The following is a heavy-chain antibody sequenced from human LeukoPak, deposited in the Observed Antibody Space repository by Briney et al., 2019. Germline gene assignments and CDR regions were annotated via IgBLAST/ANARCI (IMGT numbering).Heavy chain of an antibody. V-gene: IGHV3-30-3*01. CDR1: GFTFSSYA. J-gene: IGHJ4*02. CDR3: ARDRGYSSSWWYFDY. Sequence: PGGSLRLSCAASGFTFSSYAMHWVRQAPGKGLEWVAVISYDGSNKYYADSVKGRFTISRDNSKNTLYLQMNSLRPEDTAVYYCARDRGYSSSWWYFDYWGQGTLVTVSS. CDR2: ISYDGSNK. D-gene: IGHD6-13*01.